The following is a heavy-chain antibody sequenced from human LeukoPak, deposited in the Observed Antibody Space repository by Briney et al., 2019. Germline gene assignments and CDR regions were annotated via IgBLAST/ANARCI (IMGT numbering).Heavy chain of an antibody. Sequence: QAGGSLRLSCAASGFTFSSYWMTWVRQAPGKGLEWVANIKHDGSEKYYVDSMKGRFTISRDNAKNSLYLQMNSLRAEDTAVYYCARYGGRDFGYFDYWGQGTLVTVSS. CDR2: IKHDGSEK. CDR3: ARYGGRDFGYFDY. V-gene: IGHV3-7*01. J-gene: IGHJ4*02. CDR1: GFTFSSYW. D-gene: IGHD3-16*01.